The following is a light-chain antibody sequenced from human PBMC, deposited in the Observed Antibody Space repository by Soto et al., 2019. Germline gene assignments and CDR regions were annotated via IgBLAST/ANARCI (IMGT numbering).Light chain of an antibody. CDR2: GAS. CDR3: QQYGSSPPLT. Sequence: EIVLTQSPGTLSLSPGERATLSCRASQSVSSSYLAWYQQKPGQAPRLLIYGASSRATGIPDRFSGSGSGTDFTLTISRLVPEDFALYYCQQYGSSPPLTFGGGTKVEIK. V-gene: IGKV3-20*01. CDR1: QSVSSSY. J-gene: IGKJ4*01.